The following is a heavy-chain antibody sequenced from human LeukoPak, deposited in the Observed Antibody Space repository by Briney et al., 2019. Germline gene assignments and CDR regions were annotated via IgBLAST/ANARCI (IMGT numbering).Heavy chain of an antibody. CDR2: ISTSSSYI. CDR3: ARDSRIQLWLN. V-gene: IGHV3-21*01. Sequence: GGSLRLSCAASGFTFSSYSMNWVRQAPGKGLESVASISTSSSYIYYADSVKGRFTISRDNAKSSLYLQMNSLRAEDTAVYYCARDSRIQLWLNWGQGTLVTVSS. J-gene: IGHJ4*02. CDR1: GFTFSSYS. D-gene: IGHD5-18*01.